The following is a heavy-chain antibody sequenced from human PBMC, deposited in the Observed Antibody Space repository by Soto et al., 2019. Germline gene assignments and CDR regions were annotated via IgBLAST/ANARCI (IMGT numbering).Heavy chain of an antibody. V-gene: IGHV1-18*01. Sequence: ASVKVSCKASGYTFTSYGISWVRQAPGQGLEWMGWISAYNGNTNYAQKLQGRVTMTTDTSTSTAYMELRSLRSDDTAVYYCGRDFGEQFQVQDAFDIWGQGKMVTVSS. CDR3: GRDFGEQFQVQDAFDI. CDR1: GYTFTSYG. J-gene: IGHJ3*02. D-gene: IGHD3-10*01. CDR2: ISAYNGNT.